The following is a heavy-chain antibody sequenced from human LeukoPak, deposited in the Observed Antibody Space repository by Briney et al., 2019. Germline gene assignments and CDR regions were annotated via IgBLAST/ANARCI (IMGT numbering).Heavy chain of an antibody. CDR1: GFTFSTYA. Sequence: GGSLRLSCAASGFTFSTYAMSWVRQAPGKGLEWVSAISGSGGTTYYADSVKGRFTISRDNSKNTLYLQMNSLRVEDTAVYYCATRYSYGSYYFDYWGRGTLVTVSS. CDR2: ISGSGGTT. J-gene: IGHJ4*02. V-gene: IGHV3-23*01. D-gene: IGHD5-18*01. CDR3: ATRYSYGSYYFDY.